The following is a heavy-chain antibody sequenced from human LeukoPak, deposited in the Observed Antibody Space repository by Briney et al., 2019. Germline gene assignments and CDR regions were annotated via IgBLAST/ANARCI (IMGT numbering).Heavy chain of an antibody. D-gene: IGHD2-15*01. CDR2: IKQDGSDK. J-gene: IGHJ4*02. CDR3: ASQSRYCSGDSCYSFDY. Sequence: GGSLRLSCAASGLKFSSYWMSWVRQAPGKGLEWVANIKQDGSDKYHVDSVKSRFTISRDNAKNSLYLQMNSLRAEDTAVYYCASQSRYCSGDSCYSFDYWGQGTLVTVSS. V-gene: IGHV3-7*01. CDR1: GLKFSSYW.